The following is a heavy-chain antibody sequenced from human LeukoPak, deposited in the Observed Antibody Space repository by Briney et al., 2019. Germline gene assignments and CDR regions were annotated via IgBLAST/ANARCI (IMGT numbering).Heavy chain of an antibody. CDR3: AKCRPGTTDFDY. J-gene: IGHJ4*02. Sequence: ASVKVSCKASGYTFTSYDINWVRQATGQGLEWMGWMNPNSGNTGYAQKFQGRVTITRNTSISTAYMELSSLRSEDTAVYYCAKCRPGTTDFDYWGQGTLVTVSS. CDR1: GYTFTSYD. V-gene: IGHV1-8*01. CDR2: MNPNSGNT. D-gene: IGHD1-14*01.